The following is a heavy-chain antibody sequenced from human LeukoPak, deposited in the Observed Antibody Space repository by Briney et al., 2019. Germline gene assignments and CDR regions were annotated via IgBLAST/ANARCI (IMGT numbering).Heavy chain of an antibody. D-gene: IGHD3-22*01. CDR1: GFTFSGSA. V-gene: IGHV3-73*01. CDR3: TKKGDSGDYPLDY. J-gene: IGHJ4*02. Sequence: GGSLRLSCAASGFTFSGSAMHWVRQASGKGLEWVGRIRSKTNSYATAYAASVKGRFTISRDDSKNTAYLQMNSLKTEDTALYFCTKKGDSGDYPLDYWGQGTLVTVSS. CDR2: IRSKTNSYAT.